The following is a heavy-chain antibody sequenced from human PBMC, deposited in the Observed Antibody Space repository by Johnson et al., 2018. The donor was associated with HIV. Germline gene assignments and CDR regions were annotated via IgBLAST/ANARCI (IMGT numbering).Heavy chain of an antibody. J-gene: IGHJ3*02. CDR1: GFTVSSNY. V-gene: IGHV3-66*01. CDR3: ARAYSYCAFDI. D-gene: IGHD5-18*01. Sequence: EQLVESGGGLVPPGGSLRLSCAASGFTVSSNYMSWVRQAPGKGLEWVSVIYSGDTTYYADSVKGRFTISRDNSKNTLYLQMNSLRAEDTAVYYCARAYSYCAFDIWGLGTKVTVSS. CDR2: IYSGDTT.